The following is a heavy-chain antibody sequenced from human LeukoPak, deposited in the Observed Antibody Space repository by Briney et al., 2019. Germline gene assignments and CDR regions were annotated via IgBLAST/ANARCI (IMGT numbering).Heavy chain of an antibody. CDR1: GYTFTSYG. Sequence: ASVKVSCKACGYTFTSYGISWVRQARGKGREGMGWISAYNGNTNYAQKLEGRVTMTTDTSTSTAYMELGSLRSDDTAVYYCARDSGSYSFDYWGQGTLVTVSS. CDR2: ISAYNGNT. V-gene: IGHV1-18*01. J-gene: IGHJ4*02. CDR3: ARDSGSYSFDY. D-gene: IGHD1-26*01.